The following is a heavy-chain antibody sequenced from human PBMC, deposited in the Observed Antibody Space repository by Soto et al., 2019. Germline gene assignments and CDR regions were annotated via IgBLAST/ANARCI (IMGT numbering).Heavy chain of an antibody. Sequence: LSLTCTVSGGSISSYYWSWIRQPPGKGLEWIGYIYYSGSTNYNPSLKSRVTISVDTSKNQFSLKLSSVTAADTAVYYCARGPDYGDPIDYWGQGTLVTVSS. V-gene: IGHV4-59*01. CDR2: IYYSGST. D-gene: IGHD4-17*01. CDR3: ARGPDYGDPIDY. CDR1: GGSISSYY. J-gene: IGHJ4*02.